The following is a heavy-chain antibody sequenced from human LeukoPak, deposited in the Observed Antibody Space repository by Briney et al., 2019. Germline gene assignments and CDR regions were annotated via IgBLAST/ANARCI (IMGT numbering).Heavy chain of an antibody. CDR2: VNYSGGT. CDR1: AGSLSGYY. J-gene: IGHJ6*02. D-gene: IGHD3-9*01. V-gene: IGHV4-34*01. CDR3: ARQQTYYDILTGYAYYYYGMDV. Sequence: SETLSLTCAVYAGSLSGYYWTWIRQPPGKGLEWIGEVNYSGGTNYNPSLQSRVIVSVDTSKNQFSLRLSAVTAADTAVYYCARQQTYYDILTGYAYYYYGMDVWGQGTTVTVSS.